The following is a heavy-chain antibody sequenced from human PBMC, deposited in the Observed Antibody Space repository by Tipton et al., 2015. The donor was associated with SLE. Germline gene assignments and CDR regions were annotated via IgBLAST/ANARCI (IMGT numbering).Heavy chain of an antibody. D-gene: IGHD3-22*01. V-gene: IGHV3-33*08. CDR1: GFTFSTYG. CDR2: IWYDGGNK. CDR3: ARDHSSITMELVVRAPYCMDV. J-gene: IGHJ6*02. Sequence: SLRLSCAASGFTFSTYGMHWVRQAPGKGLEWVAVIWYDGGNKYYGDSVKGRFTISRDNSKNTLYLQMNSLRAEDTAVYYCARDHSSITMELVVRAPYCMDVWGQGTTVTVSS.